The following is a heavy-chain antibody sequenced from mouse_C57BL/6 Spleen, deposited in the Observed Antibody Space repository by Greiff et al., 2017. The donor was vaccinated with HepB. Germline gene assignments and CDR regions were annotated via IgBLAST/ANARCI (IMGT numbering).Heavy chain of an antibody. CDR1: GYSFTGYF. CDR3: ARSYDYDDWFAY. CDR2: INPYNGDT. Sequence: EVKLQESGPELVKPGDSVKISCKASGYSFTGYFMNWVMQSHGKSLEWIGRINPYNGDTFYNQKFKGKATLTVDKSSSTAHMELRSLTSEDSAVYYCARSYDYDDWFAYWGQGTLVTVSA. V-gene: IGHV1-20*01. J-gene: IGHJ3*01. D-gene: IGHD2-4*01.